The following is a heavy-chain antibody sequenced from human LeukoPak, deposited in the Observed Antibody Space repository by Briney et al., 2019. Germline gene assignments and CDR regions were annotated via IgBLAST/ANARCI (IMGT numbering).Heavy chain of an antibody. CDR3: ARDLGYSYGDYYYGMDV. D-gene: IGHD5-18*01. V-gene: IGHV3-11*01. J-gene: IGHJ6*02. Sequence: GGSLRLSCAASGFTFSDYYMSWIRQAPGKGLEGVSYISSSGSTIYYADSVKGRFTISRDNAKNSLYLQMNSLRAEDTAVYYCARDLGYSYGDYYYGMDVWGQGTTVTVSS. CDR2: ISSSGSTI. CDR1: GFTFSDYY.